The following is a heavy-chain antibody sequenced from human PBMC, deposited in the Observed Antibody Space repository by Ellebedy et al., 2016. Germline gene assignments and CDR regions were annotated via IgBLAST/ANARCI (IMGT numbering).Heavy chain of an antibody. Sequence: GESLKISCAASGFTFSSYGMHWVRQAPGKGLEWVAVIWYDGSNKYYVDSVQGRFTISRDNSKNTLYLQMNSLRAEDTAVYYCARGSYDYVWGSYLSIPFDYWGQGALVTVFS. D-gene: IGHD3-16*02. CDR3: ARGSYDYVWGSYLSIPFDY. J-gene: IGHJ4*02. V-gene: IGHV3-33*08. CDR1: GFTFSSYG. CDR2: IWYDGSNK.